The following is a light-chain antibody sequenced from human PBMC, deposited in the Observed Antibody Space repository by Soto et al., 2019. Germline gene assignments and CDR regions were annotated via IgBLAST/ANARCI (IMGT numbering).Light chain of an antibody. Sequence: NFMLTQPHSVSESPGKTVTIFCTRSSGSIASNYVQWYHQRPGSAPTIVMYEDNQRPSGVPDRFSGSIDRSSNSASLTISGLKTEDEGDFYCQSYDSSNWVFGGGTKVTVL. V-gene: IGLV6-57*04. CDR3: QSYDSSNWV. CDR1: SGSIASNY. CDR2: EDN. J-gene: IGLJ3*02.